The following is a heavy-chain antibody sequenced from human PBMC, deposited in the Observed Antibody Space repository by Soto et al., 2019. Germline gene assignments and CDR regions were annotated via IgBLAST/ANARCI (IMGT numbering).Heavy chain of an antibody. CDR2: ISESGHHT. CDR1: GFPSSTYA. CDR3: TKSDGFGGGACYTGTYYYFDV. D-gene: IGHD3-16*02. Sequence: DVQLLESGGGLVEPGGSLTLSCAASGFPSSTYALNWVRQAPGKGPEWVSTISESGHHTHYADSVKGRFTISRDKSKNTLSLQMNSLRVDDTAIYYCTKSDGFGGGACYTGTYYYFDVWGRGTLVTVSS. V-gene: IGHV3-23*01. J-gene: IGHJ2*01.